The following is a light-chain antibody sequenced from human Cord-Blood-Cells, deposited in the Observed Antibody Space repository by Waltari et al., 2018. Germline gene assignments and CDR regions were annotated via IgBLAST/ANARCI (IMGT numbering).Light chain of an antibody. CDR3: QQYYSYPLVT. CDR1: QGISSY. Sequence: AIRITQSPSSLSASTGDRVTIICRASQGISSYLAWYQQKPGKAPKLLIYAASTLQSGVPSRFSGSGSGTDFTLTISCLQSEDFATYYCQQYYSYPLVTFGQGTRLEIK. CDR2: AAS. J-gene: IGKJ5*01. V-gene: IGKV1-8*01.